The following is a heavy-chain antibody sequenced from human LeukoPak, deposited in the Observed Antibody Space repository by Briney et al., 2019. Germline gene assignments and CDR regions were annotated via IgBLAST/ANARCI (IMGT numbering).Heavy chain of an antibody. CDR1: GFTFSDCA. J-gene: IGHJ3*01. CDR3: VRDIELST. CDR2: ISFSGGNT. V-gene: IGHV3-23*01. D-gene: IGHD3-16*02. Sequence: GGSLRLSCAASGFTFSDCAMNWVRQAPGKGLEWVSLISFSGGNTYYADSVRGRFTISRDNSKDTLYLQMNSLRAEDTAIYYCVRDIELSTWGLGTMVTVSS.